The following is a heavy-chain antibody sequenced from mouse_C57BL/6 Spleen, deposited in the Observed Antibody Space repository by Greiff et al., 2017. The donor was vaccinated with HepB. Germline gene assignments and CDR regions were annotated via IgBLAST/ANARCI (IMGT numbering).Heavy chain of an antibody. CDR1: GFTFSDYY. Sequence: EVKLVESGGGLVQPGGSLKLSCAASGFTFSDYYMYWVRQTPETRLEWVAYISNGGGSTYYPDTVKGRFTISRDNAKNTLYLQMSRLKSEDTAMYYCARLYYYGSSAYAMDYWGQGTSVTVSS. CDR2: ISNGGGST. V-gene: IGHV5-12*01. J-gene: IGHJ4*01. D-gene: IGHD1-1*01. CDR3: ARLYYYGSSAYAMDY.